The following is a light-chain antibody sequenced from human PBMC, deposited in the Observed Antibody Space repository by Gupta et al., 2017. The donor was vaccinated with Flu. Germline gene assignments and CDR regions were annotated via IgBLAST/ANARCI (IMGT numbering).Light chain of an antibody. V-gene: IGKV1-5*03. CDR3: HQYNSYSPET. J-gene: IGKJ2*01. CDR2: KAS. CDR1: QSINNW. Sequence: DIQMTQSPSTLSASVGDRVTITCRASQSINNWLAWYQQKPGKAPKLLIYKASSLQSGVPSRFSGSGSGTEFSLTISGLQPDDFAIYYCHQYNSYSPETFGQGTKLEIK.